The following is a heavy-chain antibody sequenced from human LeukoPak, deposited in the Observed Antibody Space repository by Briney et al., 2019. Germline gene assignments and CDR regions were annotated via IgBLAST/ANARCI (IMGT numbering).Heavy chain of an antibody. J-gene: IGHJ4*02. CDR3: VRQPYNMGAYYFDY. V-gene: IGHV4-59*08. CDR1: DISISSYY. D-gene: IGHD1-26*01. Sequence: PSETLSLTCTVSDISISSYYWSLIRQPPGKGLQWVGYIYYTGSTKYNPSLKSRVTISIDTSKNQFSLKLRSVTAADTAVYYCVRQPYNMGAYYFDYWGQGALVTVSS. CDR2: IYYTGST.